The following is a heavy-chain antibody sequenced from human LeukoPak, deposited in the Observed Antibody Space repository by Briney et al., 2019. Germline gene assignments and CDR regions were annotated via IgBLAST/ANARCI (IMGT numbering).Heavy chain of an antibody. CDR1: GFTLSSYW. D-gene: IGHD2-15*01. CDR2: IKRDGSDI. V-gene: IGHV3-7*04. CDR3: ARDRSYCSGGRCYDLFDY. J-gene: IGHJ4*02. Sequence: TGGSLRLSCTVSGFTLSSYWMTWVRKAPGKGLEWVANIKRDGSDIHYVDSVKGRFTVSRDNAKHSLYLQMNSLRAEDTAVYYCARDRSYCSGGRCYDLFDYWGQGALVTVSS.